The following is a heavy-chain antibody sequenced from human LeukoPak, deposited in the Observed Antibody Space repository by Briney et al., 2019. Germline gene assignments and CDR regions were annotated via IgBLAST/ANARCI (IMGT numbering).Heavy chain of an antibody. CDR2: INSDGSST. Sequence: GGSLRLSCAASGFTFSSYWMHWVRQAPGKGLVWVSRINSDGSSTSYADSVRGRFSISRDNAKNSLYLQMNSLRTEDTALYYCAKEDMVRGDYYYYYYMDVWGKGTTVTVSS. V-gene: IGHV3-74*01. CDR3: AKEDMVRGDYYYYYYMDV. D-gene: IGHD3-10*01. CDR1: GFTFSSYW. J-gene: IGHJ6*03.